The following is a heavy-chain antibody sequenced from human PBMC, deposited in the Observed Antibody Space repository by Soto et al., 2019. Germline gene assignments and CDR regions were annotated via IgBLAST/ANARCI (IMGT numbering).Heavy chain of an antibody. CDR3: ARGRYGMDV. Sequence: QVQLVESGGGVVQPGRTLRLSCAASGFTFSSYGMHWVRQAPGKGLEWVAVIWSDGSNKYYADYVKGRFTIYSDNSKNRLYLQMNSWRIEDTAVYNCARGRYGMDVWGRGTTVTVSS. J-gene: IGHJ6*02. V-gene: IGHV3-33*01. CDR2: IWSDGSNK. CDR1: GFTFSSYG.